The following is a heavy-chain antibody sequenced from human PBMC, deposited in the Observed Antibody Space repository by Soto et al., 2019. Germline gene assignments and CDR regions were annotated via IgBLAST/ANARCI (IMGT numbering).Heavy chain of an antibody. CDR3: ARVVVPAAIYYYYGMDV. D-gene: IGHD2-2*01. CDR1: GFTFSSYA. CDR2: ISYDGSNK. Sequence: GSLRLSCAASGFTFSSYAMHWVRQAPGKGLEWVAVISYDGSNKYYADSVKGRFTISRDNSKNTLYLQMNSLRAEDTAVYYCARVVVPAAIYYYYGMDVWGQGTTVTVSS. V-gene: IGHV3-30-3*01. J-gene: IGHJ6*02.